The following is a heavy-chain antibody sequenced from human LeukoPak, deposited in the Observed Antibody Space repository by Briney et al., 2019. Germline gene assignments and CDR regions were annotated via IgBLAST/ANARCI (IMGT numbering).Heavy chain of an antibody. V-gene: IGHV3-23*01. CDR2: ISGSGGST. CDR1: GFTFGSYA. Sequence: GGSLRLSCAASGFTFGSYAMSWVRQAPGKGLEWVSAISGSGGSTYYADSVKGRFTISRDNSKNTLYLQMNSLRAEDTAVYYCAKNGQGRSWYYFDYWGQGTLVTVSS. CDR3: AKNGQGRSWYYFDY. D-gene: IGHD6-13*01. J-gene: IGHJ4*02.